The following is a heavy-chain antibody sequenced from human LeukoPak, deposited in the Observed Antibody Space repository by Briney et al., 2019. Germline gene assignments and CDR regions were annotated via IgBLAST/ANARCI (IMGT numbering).Heavy chain of an antibody. CDR3: ARPPGYTWGYFDY. J-gene: IGHJ4*02. CDR1: GFTFSSYA. Sequence: GGSLRLSCAASGFTFSSYAMHWVRQAPGKGLEWVAVISYDGSNKYYADSVKGRFTISRDNSKNTLYLQMNSLRAEDTAVYYCARPPGYTWGYFDYWGQGTLVTVSS. CDR2: ISYDGSNK. D-gene: IGHD5-18*01. V-gene: IGHV3-30*04.